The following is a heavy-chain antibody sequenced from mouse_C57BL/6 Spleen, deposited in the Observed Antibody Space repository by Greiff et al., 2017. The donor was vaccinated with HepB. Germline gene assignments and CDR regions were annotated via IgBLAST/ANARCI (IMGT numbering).Heavy chain of an antibody. CDR3: ASYDYDVYYFDY. V-gene: IGHV1-59*01. D-gene: IGHD2-4*01. J-gene: IGHJ2*01. Sequence: QVQLQQPGAELVRPGTSVKLSCKASGYTFTSYWMHWVKQRPGQGLEWIGVIDPSDSYTNYNQKFKGKATLTVDTSSSTAYMQLSSLTSEDSAVYYCASYDYDVYYFDYWGQGTTLTVSS. CDR2: IDPSDSYT. CDR1: GYTFTSYW.